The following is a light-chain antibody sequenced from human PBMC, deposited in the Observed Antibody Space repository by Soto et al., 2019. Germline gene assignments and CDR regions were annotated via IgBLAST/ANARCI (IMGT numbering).Light chain of an antibody. V-gene: IGKV1-39*01. CDR3: QQSYSTLT. CDR2: AAS. J-gene: IGKJ3*01. CDR1: QSNSSY. Sequence: DIQMTQSPSSLSASVGDRVTITCRASQSNSSYLNWYQQKPGKAPKLLIYAASSLQSGVPSRFSGSGSGTDITLTISSLQPEDFATYYCQQSYSTLTFGPGTKGDIK.